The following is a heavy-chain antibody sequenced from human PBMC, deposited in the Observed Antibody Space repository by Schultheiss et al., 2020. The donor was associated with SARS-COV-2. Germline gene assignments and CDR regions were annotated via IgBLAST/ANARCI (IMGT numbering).Heavy chain of an antibody. D-gene: IGHD4-17*01. CDR3: ARDQGHGDYVSYYYGMDV. CDR2: MNPNSGNT. J-gene: IGHJ6*02. Sequence: ASVKVSCKASGYTFTGYYMHWVRQAPGQGLEWMGWMNPNSGNTGYAQKFQGRVTMTRDTSISTAYMELSRLRSDDTAVYYCARDQGHGDYVSYYYGMDVWGQGTTVTVSS. V-gene: IGHV1-2*02. CDR1: GYTFTGYY.